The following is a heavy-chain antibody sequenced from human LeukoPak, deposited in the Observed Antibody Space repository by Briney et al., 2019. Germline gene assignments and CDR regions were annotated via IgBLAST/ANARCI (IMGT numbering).Heavy chain of an antibody. CDR3: ARGGGYYYDSSGYYGYYFDY. V-gene: IGHV1-69*13. CDR2: IIPIFGTA. D-gene: IGHD3-22*01. Sequence: SVKVSCKASGGTFSSYAISWVRQAPGQGLEWMGGIIPIFGTANYAQKFQGRVTITADESTSTAYMELSSLRSEDTAVYYCARGGGYYYDSSGYYGYYFDYWGQGTLVTVSS. CDR1: GGTFSSYA. J-gene: IGHJ4*02.